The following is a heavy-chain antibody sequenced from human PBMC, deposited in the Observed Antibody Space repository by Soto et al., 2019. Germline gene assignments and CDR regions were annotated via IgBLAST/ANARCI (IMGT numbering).Heavy chain of an antibody. CDR2: INSDGSST. D-gene: IGHD6-19*01. V-gene: IGHV3-74*01. Sequence: QPGGSLRLSCAASGFTFSSYWMHWVRQAPGKGLVWVSRINSDGSSTSYAVSVKGRFTISRDNAKNTLYLQMNSLRAEDTAVYYCARGGGWSYYFDYWGQGTLVTAPQ. CDR1: GFTFSSYW. CDR3: ARGGGWSYYFDY. J-gene: IGHJ4*02.